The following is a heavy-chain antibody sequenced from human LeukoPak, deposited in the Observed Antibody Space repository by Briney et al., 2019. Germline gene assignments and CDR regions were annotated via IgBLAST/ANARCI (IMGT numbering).Heavy chain of an antibody. Sequence: SGRSLRLSCAASGFTFSTYAMHWVRQAPGKGLEWVAVISYDGSNKYYADSVKGRFTISRDNSKNTLYLQMNSLRAEDTAVYYCARDLTSYYYGMDVWGQGTTVTVSS. CDR1: GFTFSTYA. J-gene: IGHJ6*02. V-gene: IGHV3-30-3*01. D-gene: IGHD1-14*01. CDR3: ARDLTSYYYGMDV. CDR2: ISYDGSNK.